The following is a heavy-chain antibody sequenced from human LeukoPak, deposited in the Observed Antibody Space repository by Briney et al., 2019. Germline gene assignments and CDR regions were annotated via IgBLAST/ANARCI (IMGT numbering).Heavy chain of an antibody. J-gene: IGHJ6*02. D-gene: IGHD6-25*01. V-gene: IGHV4-31*03. CDR2: IYYSGST. CDR3: ARLSGYFFGMDV. CDR1: GGSISSGGYY. Sequence: SETLSLTCTVSGGSISSGGYYWSWIRQHPGKGLEWIGYIYYSGSTYYNPSLKSRVTISVDTSKNQFSLKLSSATAADTAVYYCARLSGYFFGMDVWGQGTTVTVSS.